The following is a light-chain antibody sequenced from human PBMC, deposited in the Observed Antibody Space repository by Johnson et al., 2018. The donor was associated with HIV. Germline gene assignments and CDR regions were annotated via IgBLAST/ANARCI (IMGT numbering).Light chain of an antibody. CDR2: NDN. V-gene: IGLV1-47*01. CDR1: SSNIGNDN. Sequence: QSVLTQSPSASGPPGQRVTISCSGGSSNIGNDNVYWYQQLPGTTPKLLIYNDNLRPSGVPDRFSGSKSGTSASLAISGLRSEDEAYYYCAVWDDSLSAYLFGAGTRITVL. J-gene: IGLJ1*01. CDR3: AVWDDSLSAYL.